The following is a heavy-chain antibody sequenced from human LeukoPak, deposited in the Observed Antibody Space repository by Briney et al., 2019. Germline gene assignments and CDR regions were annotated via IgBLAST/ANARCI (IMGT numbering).Heavy chain of an antibody. CDR1: GFTFSSYA. J-gene: IGHJ3*02. CDR3: AKVETEEYRYSGSYFLDDAFDI. CDR2: ISGSGGAT. D-gene: IGHD1-26*01. V-gene: IGHV3-23*01. Sequence: PGGSLRLSCAASGFTFSSYAMSWVRQAPGKGLEWVSGISGSGGATYYADSVKGRFTISRDDPHNTLYLQMNSLRAEDTAVYYCAKVETEEYRYSGSYFLDDAFDIWGQGTMVTVSS.